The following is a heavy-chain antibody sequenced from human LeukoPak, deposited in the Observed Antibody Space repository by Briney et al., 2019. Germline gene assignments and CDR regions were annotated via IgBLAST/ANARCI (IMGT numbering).Heavy chain of an antibody. D-gene: IGHD6-19*01. CDR1: GYTFTDYY. CDR2: INPNSGGT. V-gene: IGHV1-2*02. Sequence: ASVKVSCKASGYTFTDYYMNWVRQAPGQGLEWMGWINPNSGGTNYAQKFQGRVTMTRDTSISTAYMELSRLRSDDTAVYYCARDDSSGFHFDYWGQGTLVTVSS. CDR3: ARDDSSGFHFDY. J-gene: IGHJ4*02.